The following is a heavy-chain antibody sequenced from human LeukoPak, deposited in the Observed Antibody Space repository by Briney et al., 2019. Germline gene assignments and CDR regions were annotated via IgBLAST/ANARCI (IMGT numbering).Heavy chain of an antibody. J-gene: IGHJ5*02. Sequence: GGSLRLSCAASGFTFSSYAMNWVRQAPGRGLEWVSGFSGSGGTTYYADSVKGRFTISRDNSKNTLYLQMNSLRAEDTAVYYCAKDQRATISTSNWFDPWGQGTLVTVSS. CDR3: AKDQRATISTSNWFDP. CDR2: FSGSGGTT. CDR1: GFTFSSYA. D-gene: IGHD5-24*01. V-gene: IGHV3-23*01.